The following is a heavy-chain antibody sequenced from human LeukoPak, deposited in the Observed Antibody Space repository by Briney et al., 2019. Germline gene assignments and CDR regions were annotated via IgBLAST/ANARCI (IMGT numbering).Heavy chain of an antibody. D-gene: IGHD2-8*01. V-gene: IGHV1-69*04. CDR3: ARRTKSGTNDY. CDR1: GGTFSSYA. Sequence: ASVKVSCKASGGTFSSYAISWVRQAPGQGLEWMGRIIPILGIANYAQKFQGRVTITADKSTSTAYMELSSLRSEDTAVYYCARRTKSGTNDYWGQGTLVTVSS. CDR2: IIPILGIA. J-gene: IGHJ4*02.